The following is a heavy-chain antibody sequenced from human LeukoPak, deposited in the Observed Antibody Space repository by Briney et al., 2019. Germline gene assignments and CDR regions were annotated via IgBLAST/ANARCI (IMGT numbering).Heavy chain of an antibody. D-gene: IGHD6-19*01. Sequence: PSQTLSLTCTVSGGSISSGGYYWSWIRQHPGKGLEWIGYIYYSGSTYYNPSLKSRVTISVDTSKNQFSLKLSSVTAADTAVYYCARRVRTLSSGGEYFDYWDQGTLVTVSS. CDR3: ARRVRTLSSGGEYFDY. J-gene: IGHJ4*02. V-gene: IGHV4-31*03. CDR2: IYYSGST. CDR1: GGSISSGGYY.